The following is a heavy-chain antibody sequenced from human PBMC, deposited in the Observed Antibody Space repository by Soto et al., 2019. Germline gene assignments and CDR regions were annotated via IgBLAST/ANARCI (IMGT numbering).Heavy chain of an antibody. V-gene: IGHV1-46*01. Sequence: ASVKVSCKASGYTFTKYYMHWVRQAPGQGLEWMGRINPSSGSTNNAQKFQGRVTMTRDTSTSTVYMELSALIPDDTAVYYCARSLLDEYSSSWRSAYYGMDVWGQGTTVTVSS. CDR3: ARSLLDEYSSSWRSAYYGMDV. CDR1: GYTFTKYY. CDR2: INPSSGST. J-gene: IGHJ6*02. D-gene: IGHD6-13*01.